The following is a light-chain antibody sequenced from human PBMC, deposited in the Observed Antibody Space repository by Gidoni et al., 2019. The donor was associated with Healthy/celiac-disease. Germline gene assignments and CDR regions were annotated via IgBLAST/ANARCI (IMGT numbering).Light chain of an antibody. CDR3: QSYDSSLSAVV. CDR1: SSNIGAGYD. CDR2: GNS. Sequence: QSVLTQPPSVSGAPGPMVTISCTGSSSNIGAGYDVHWYQQLPGTAPKLLIYGNSNRPSGVPDRFSGSKSGTSASLAITGLQAEDEADYYCQSYDSSLSAVVFGGGTKLTVL. J-gene: IGLJ2*01. V-gene: IGLV1-40*01.